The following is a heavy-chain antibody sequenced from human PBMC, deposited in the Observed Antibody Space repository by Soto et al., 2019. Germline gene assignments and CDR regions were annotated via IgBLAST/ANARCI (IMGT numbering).Heavy chain of an antibody. Sequence: GFLRLSCADSGFTFSSYAMSWVRQAPGKGLEWVSAISGSGGSTYYADSVKGRFTISRDNSKNTLYLQMNSLRAEDAAVYYCAKDGLTVRGATYGMDVWGQGTTVTVSS. V-gene: IGHV3-23*01. CDR3: AKDGLTVRGATYGMDV. CDR2: ISGSGGST. D-gene: IGHD3-10*01. J-gene: IGHJ6*02. CDR1: GFTFSSYA.